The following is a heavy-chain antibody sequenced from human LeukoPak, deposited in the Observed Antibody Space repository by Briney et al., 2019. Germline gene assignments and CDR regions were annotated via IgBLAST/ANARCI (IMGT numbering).Heavy chain of an antibody. CDR1: GFTFSSYW. CDR3: ARTLLYDKRDCWRHFDS. CDR2: MWEDGREK. D-gene: IGHD3-3*01. V-gene: IGHV3-7*04. J-gene: IGHJ4*02. Sequence: GGSLRLSCAASGFTFSSYWMTWVRQAPGKGLEWVANMWEDGREKLYVDSVKGRFTIYRDNAENSLFLQMNSLRAEDTAVYYCARTLLYDKRDCWRHFDSWGQGTLVTVS.